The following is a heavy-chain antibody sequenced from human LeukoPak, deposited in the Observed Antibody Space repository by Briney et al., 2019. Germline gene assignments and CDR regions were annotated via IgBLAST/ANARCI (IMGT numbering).Heavy chain of an antibody. D-gene: IGHD3-9*01. CDR1: GGSINSTNW. CDR3: ARETDHFDVLTGGSWFDP. Sequence: PSETLSLTCSVSGGSINSTNWWSWVRQPPGKGLEWIGEIFRLGSTNYNPSLKSRVTMSVDTSKNQFSLKLSSVTAADTAVYYCARETDHFDVLTGGSWFDPWGQGTLVTVSS. J-gene: IGHJ5*02. CDR2: IFRLGST. V-gene: IGHV4-4*02.